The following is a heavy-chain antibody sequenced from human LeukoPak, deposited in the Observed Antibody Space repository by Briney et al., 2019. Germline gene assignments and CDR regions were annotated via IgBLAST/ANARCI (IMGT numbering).Heavy chain of an antibody. V-gene: IGHV4-38-2*02. J-gene: IGHJ4*02. Sequence: ASETLSLTCTVSGYSISSGYYWGWIRQPPGKGLEWIGSIYHSGSTYYNPSLKSRVTISVDTSKNQFSLKLSSVTAADTAVYYCARVHFDWLSISPDGYFDYWGQGTLVTVSS. D-gene: IGHD3-9*01. CDR1: GYSISSGYY. CDR3: ARVHFDWLSISPDGYFDY. CDR2: IYHSGST.